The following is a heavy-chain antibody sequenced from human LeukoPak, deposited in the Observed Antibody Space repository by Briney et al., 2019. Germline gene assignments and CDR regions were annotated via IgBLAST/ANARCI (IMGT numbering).Heavy chain of an antibody. V-gene: IGHV4-59*01. J-gene: IGHJ3*02. CDR2: IYYSGST. CDR3: ARKLLGVVSDAFDI. Sequence: PSETLSLTCTVSGGSISSYYWSWIRQPPGKGLEWIGYIYYSGSTTYNPSFKGRVTISVDTSKNQFSLKLSSVTAADTAVYYCARKLLGVVSDAFDIWGQGTMVTVSS. D-gene: IGHD2-8*02. CDR1: GGSISSYY.